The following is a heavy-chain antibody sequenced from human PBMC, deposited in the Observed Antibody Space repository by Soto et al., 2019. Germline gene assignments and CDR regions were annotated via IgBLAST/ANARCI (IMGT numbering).Heavy chain of an antibody. CDR1: GGTFSTYT. D-gene: IGHD6-13*01. J-gene: IGHJ3*02. CDR2: ILPMFDIT. CDR3: SLGSWSAETFDI. Sequence: QVQLVQSGAEVKKPGSSVKVSCKASGGTFSTYTVVWVRQAPGQGLEWMGRILPMFDITNNAQRFQGRVTMTADKSTSTAYLELTSLRSEDTAVYYCSLGSWSAETFDIWGLGTMVTVSS. V-gene: IGHV1-69*02.